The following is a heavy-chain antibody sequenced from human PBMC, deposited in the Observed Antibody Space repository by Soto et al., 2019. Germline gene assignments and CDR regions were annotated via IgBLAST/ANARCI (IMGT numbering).Heavy chain of an antibody. CDR2: TYYRSKWYN. CDR3: AQDSGYDSRWFDP. CDR1: GDSVSSNSSA. D-gene: IGHD5-12*01. J-gene: IGHJ5*02. Sequence: SQTLSLACAISGDSVSSNSSACNVIRQSPSRGLEWLGRTYYRSKWYNDYAVSVKSRITINPDTSKNQFSLQLNSVTPEDTAVYYCAQDSGYDSRWFDPWGQGTLATVSS. V-gene: IGHV6-1*01.